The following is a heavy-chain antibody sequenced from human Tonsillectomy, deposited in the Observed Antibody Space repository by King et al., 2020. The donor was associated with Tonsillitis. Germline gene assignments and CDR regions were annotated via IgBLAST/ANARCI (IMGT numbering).Heavy chain of an antibody. J-gene: IGHJ4*02. Sequence: QLQESGPGLVKPSETLSLTCSVSGDSISSSRYYWGWIRQPPGKGLEWIGSIYYGGNTYYNPSLKSRVTISVDTSKNQFSLKLSSVTAADTAVYYCARVNDILTGYAPFEYWGQGTRVTVSS. CDR2: IYYGGNT. CDR1: GDSISSSRYY. CDR3: ARVNDILTGYAPFEY. V-gene: IGHV4-39*01. D-gene: IGHD3-9*01.